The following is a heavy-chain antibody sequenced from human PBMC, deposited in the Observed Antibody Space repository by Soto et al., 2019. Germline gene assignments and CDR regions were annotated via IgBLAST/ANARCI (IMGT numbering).Heavy chain of an antibody. CDR1: GGSISSYY. Sequence: QVQLQESGPGLVKPSETLSLTCTVSGGSISSYYWSWIRQPPGKGLEWIGYIYYSGSNNYNPSLKSRVTISVDTSKNQFSLKLSSVTAADTAVYYCARSRTTVTPSGFQHWGQGTLVTVSS. D-gene: IGHD4-17*01. J-gene: IGHJ1*01. CDR3: ARSRTTVTPSGFQH. V-gene: IGHV4-59*01. CDR2: IYYSGSN.